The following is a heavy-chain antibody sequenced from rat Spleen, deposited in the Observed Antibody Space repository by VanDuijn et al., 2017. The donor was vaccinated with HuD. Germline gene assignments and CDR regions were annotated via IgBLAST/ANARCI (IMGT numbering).Heavy chain of an antibody. CDR1: GFSLTSYN. Sequence: QVQLMESGPGLVQPSETLSLTCTVSGFSLTSYNVHWVRQPPGKGLEWMGVMWSGGSTDYNSALKSRLSISRDTSKNQVFLKMNSLQSEDTTTYYCARGGTIDYVDYWGQGVMVTVST. V-gene: IGHV2-45*01. J-gene: IGHJ2*01. D-gene: IGHD1-2*01. CDR3: ARGGTIDYVDY. CDR2: MWSGGST.